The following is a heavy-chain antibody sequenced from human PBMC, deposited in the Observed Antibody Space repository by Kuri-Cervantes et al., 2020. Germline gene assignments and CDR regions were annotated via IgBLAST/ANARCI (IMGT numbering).Heavy chain of an antibody. D-gene: IGHD3-22*01. Sequence: SLKISCAASGFTFDDYAMHWVRQAPGKGLEWVSGISWNSGSIGYADSVKGRFTISRHNSKNTLYLQMNSLRAEDTAVYYCTRLDSSGYYFDYWDQGTLVTVSS. CDR3: TRLDSSGYYFDY. CDR2: ISWNSGSI. V-gene: IGHV3-9*01. J-gene: IGHJ4*02. CDR1: GFTFDDYA.